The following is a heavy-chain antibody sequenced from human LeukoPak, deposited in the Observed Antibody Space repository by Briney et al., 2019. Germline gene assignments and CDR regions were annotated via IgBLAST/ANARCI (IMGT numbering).Heavy chain of an antibody. Sequence: ASVKVSCKASGYTFTSYGISWVRQAPGQGLEWMGWISAYNGNTNYAQKLQGRVTMTTDTSTSTAYMEQRSLRSDDTAVYYCAREGLLWFGNYYFDYWGQGTLVTVSS. CDR2: ISAYNGNT. V-gene: IGHV1-18*01. J-gene: IGHJ4*02. D-gene: IGHD3-10*01. CDR1: GYTFTSYG. CDR3: AREGLLWFGNYYFDY.